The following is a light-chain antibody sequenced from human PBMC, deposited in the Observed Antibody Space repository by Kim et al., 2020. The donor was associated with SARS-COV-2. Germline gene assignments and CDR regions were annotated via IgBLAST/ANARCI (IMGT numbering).Light chain of an antibody. Sequence: SVSPGERATLSCRASQGVNSNLAWYQQKPGQAPRLLISGASTRATGIPARFSGSGSGTEFTLTITSLQSEDFAIYYCQQHNNWPYTFGQGTKLEI. CDR3: QQHNNWPYT. CDR1: QGVNSN. CDR2: GAS. J-gene: IGKJ2*01. V-gene: IGKV3-15*01.